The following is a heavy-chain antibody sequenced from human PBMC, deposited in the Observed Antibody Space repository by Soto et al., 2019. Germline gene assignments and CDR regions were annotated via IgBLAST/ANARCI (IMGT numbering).Heavy chain of an antibody. CDR2: LNIAGTI. Sequence: SETLSLTCSVSGASISSFNWNWVRQPAGKGPEWVGRLNIAGTINYNPSLKSRLTMSMDTSKNQISLHLRSVTAADTAIYYCARDRGEYTSSWFWYFSHWGHGTLVTVSS. V-gene: IGHV4-4*07. CDR3: ARDRGEYTSSWFWYFSH. CDR1: GASISSFN. D-gene: IGHD6-13*01. J-gene: IGHJ2*01.